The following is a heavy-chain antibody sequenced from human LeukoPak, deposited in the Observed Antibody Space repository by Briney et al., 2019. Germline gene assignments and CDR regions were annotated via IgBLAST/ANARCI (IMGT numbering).Heavy chain of an antibody. D-gene: IGHD5-24*01. Sequence: QPSETLSLTCTVSGGSISSYYWSWIRQPPGKGLEWIGYIYYSGSTNYNPSLKSRVTISVDTSKNQFSLKLSSVTAADTAVYYCVRGRDGLDWYFDLWGRGTLVTVSS. V-gene: IGHV4-59*08. CDR2: IYYSGST. J-gene: IGHJ2*01. CDR3: VRGRDGLDWYFDL. CDR1: GGSISSYY.